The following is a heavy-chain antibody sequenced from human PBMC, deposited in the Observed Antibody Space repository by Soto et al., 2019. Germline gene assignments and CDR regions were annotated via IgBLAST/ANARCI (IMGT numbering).Heavy chain of an antibody. CDR1: GYNFHCCL. Sequence: ASVKVSCKASGYNFHCCLSQWVGQAPGHGFEWMGWINSNTGGTNYAQRFQDRVTMTRDRSTTTAYMEMSRLTTDDTALYYCARGRYQLQFQLDVRGQATMVNGSS. V-gene: IGHV1-2*02. D-gene: IGHD2-2*01. J-gene: IGHJ6*02. CDR3: ARGRYQLQFQLDV. CDR2: INSNTGGT.